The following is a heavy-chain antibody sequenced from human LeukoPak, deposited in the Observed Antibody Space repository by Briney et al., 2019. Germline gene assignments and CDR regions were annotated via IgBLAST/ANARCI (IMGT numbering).Heavy chain of an antibody. J-gene: IGHJ4*02. CDR2: ISGSGVST. CDR1: GFTFSSYA. D-gene: IGHD6-13*01. V-gene: IGHV3-23*01. CDR3: AKHPGYSSSHTDY. Sequence: PGGSLRLSCAASGFTFSSYAMSWVRQAPGKGLEWVSAISGSGVSTFYADSVKGRFTISRDNSKNTLYLQMNSLRAEDTAVYFCAKHPGYSSSHTDYWGQGTLVTVSS.